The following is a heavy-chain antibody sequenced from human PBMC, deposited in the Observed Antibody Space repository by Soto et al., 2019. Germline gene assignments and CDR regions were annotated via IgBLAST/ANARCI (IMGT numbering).Heavy chain of an antibody. CDR2: ITGYGATT. CDR1: GFIFNNYA. D-gene: IGHD6-19*01. CDR3: ARDPLLYDSDWYPNWFGP. Sequence: EAQLLESGGGLVQPGGSLRLSCSASGFIFNNYAMNWVRQAPGKGLEWVSGITGYGATTYYAESVKGRFTISRDNSKNTLYLQMSTLTAEDTAVYYCARDPLLYDSDWYPNWFGPWGQGTLVTVSS. V-gene: IGHV3-23*01. J-gene: IGHJ5*02.